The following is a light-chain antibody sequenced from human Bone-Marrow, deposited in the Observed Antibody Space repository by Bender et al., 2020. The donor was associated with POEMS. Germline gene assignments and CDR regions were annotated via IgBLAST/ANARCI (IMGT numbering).Light chain of an antibody. CDR2: EVS. V-gene: IGLV2-14*01. Sequence: QSALTQPASVSGSPGQSVTISCTGTSSDVGGYNYVSWFQQHPGKVPKLMLYEVSKRPSGVPDRFSVSKSGNTASLTISGLQTEDEADYYCSSYTSAKTLVFGTGTKVTVL. J-gene: IGLJ1*01. CDR1: SSDVGGYNY. CDR3: SSYTSAKTLV.